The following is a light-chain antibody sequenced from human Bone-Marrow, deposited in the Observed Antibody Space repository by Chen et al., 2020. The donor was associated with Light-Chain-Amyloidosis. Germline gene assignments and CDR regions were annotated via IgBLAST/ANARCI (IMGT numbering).Light chain of an antibody. CDR3: AAWDDSLKGWV. V-gene: IGLV1-44*01. CDR2: IND. CDR1: SSNIGINT. J-gene: IGLJ3*02. Sequence: QSVLTQPPSASGTPVQRVTISCSGSSSNIGINTVNWYQQVPGTAPKLRIYINDRRPSGVPDRFSGSRSGTSASLAIRGLQSEDEADYYCAAWDDSLKGWVFGGGTKLTVL.